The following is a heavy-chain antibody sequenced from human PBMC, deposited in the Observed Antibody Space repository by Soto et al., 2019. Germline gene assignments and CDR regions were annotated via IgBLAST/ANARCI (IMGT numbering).Heavy chain of an antibody. CDR1: VYTFTSYG. CDR3: ARSRNIAAADHNWFDP. Sequence: XSGKLSCRAAVYTFTSYGISWLRQAPGQGLEWMGWISAYNGNTNYAQKLQGRVTMTTDTSTSTAYMELRSLRSDDTAVYYCARSRNIAAADHNWFDPWGQGTLVTVSS. V-gene: IGHV1-18*04. J-gene: IGHJ5*02. D-gene: IGHD6-13*01. CDR2: ISAYNGNT.